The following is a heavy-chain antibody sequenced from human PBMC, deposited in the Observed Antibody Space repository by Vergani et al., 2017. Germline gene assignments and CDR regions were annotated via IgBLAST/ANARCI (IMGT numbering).Heavy chain of an antibody. CDR1: GYTFTGYY. CDR2: INPNSGGT. D-gene: IGHD5-18*01. Sequence: QVQLVQSGAEVKKPGASVKVSCKASGYTFTGYYMHWVRQAPGQGLEWMGWINPNSGGTNYAQNLQGRVTMTTDTSTCTAYMELRSLRSYDTAMYYCARDRVRGYSYGHYNDYWGQGTLVTVSS. J-gene: IGHJ4*02. CDR3: ARDRVRGYSYGHYNDY. V-gene: IGHV1-2*02.